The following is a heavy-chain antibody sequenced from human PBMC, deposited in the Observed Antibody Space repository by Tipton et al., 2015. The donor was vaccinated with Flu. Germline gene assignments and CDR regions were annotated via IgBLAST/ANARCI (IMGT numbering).Heavy chain of an antibody. CDR3: ARAGSSSSGFGVADY. Sequence: QLVQSGAEVKKPGESLKISCKGSGYSFTSYWIGWVRQMPGKGLEWVGIIYPGDSDTRYSPSFQGQVTISADKSISTAYLQWTGLKASDTAMYYCARAGSSSSGFGVADYWGQGTLVTVSS. J-gene: IGHJ4*02. D-gene: IGHD6-6*01. V-gene: IGHV5-51*01. CDR1: GYSFTSYW. CDR2: IYPGDSDT.